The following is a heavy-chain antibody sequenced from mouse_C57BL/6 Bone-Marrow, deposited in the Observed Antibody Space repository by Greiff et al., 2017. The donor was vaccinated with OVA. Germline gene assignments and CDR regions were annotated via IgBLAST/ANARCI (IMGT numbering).Heavy chain of an antibody. V-gene: IGHV1-15*01. CDR2: IDPETGGT. CDR3: TRGIYYGTTGAY. J-gene: IGHJ3*01. Sequence: VQLVESGAELVRPGASVTLSCKASGYTFTDYEMHWVKQTPVHGLEWIGAIDPETGGTAYNQKFKGKAILTADKSSSTAYMELRSLTSEDSAVYYCTRGIYYGTTGAYWGQGTLVTVSA. CDR1: GYTFTDYE. D-gene: IGHD2-1*01.